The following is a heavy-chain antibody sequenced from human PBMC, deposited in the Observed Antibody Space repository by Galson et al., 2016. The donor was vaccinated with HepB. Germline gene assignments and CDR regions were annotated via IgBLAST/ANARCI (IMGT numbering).Heavy chain of an antibody. Sequence: SVKVSCKASGYTFTNYYMHWVRQAPGQGLEWMGIINPSSDGTTYAQRFQGRVTMTRDTSSSTVYMDLSSLRSEDTAVYYCARSYGTCSGGSCHPVDYYGLDVWGHGTTVTVSS. CDR1: GYTFTNYY. CDR2: INPSSDGT. V-gene: IGHV1-46*03. J-gene: IGHJ6*02. CDR3: ARSYGTCSGGSCHPVDYYGLDV. D-gene: IGHD2-15*01.